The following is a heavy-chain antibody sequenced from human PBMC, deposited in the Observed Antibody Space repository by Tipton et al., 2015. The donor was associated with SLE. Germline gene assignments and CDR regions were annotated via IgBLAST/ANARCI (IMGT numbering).Heavy chain of an antibody. J-gene: IGHJ4*02. CDR2: IYYSGST. Sequence: TLSLTCTVSGGSISSYYWGWIRQPPGKGLEWIGYIYYSGSTNYNPSLKSRVTISVDTSKNQFSLKLSSVTAADTAVYYCARGDSESYWIFDYWGQGTLVTVSS. V-gene: IGHV4-59*01. D-gene: IGHD1-26*01. CDR1: GGSISSYY. CDR3: ARGDSESYWIFDY.